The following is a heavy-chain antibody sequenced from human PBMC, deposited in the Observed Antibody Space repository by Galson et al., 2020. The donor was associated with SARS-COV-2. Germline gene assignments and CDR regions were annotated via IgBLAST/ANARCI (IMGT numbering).Heavy chain of an antibody. V-gene: IGHV3-33*01. CDR3: AREGISAGYFDY. CDR2: IWYDGSNK. CDR1: GFTFSSYG. Sequence: GESLKISCAASGFTFSSYGMHWVRQAPGKGLEWVAVIWYDGSNKYYADSVKGRFTISRDNSKNTLYLQMNSLRAEDTAVYYCAREGISAGYFDYWGQGTLVTVSS. J-gene: IGHJ4*02.